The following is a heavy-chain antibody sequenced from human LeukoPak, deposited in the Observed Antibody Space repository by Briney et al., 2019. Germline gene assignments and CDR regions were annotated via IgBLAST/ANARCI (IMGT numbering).Heavy chain of an antibody. CDR1: GFTFSSYA. Sequence: GGSLRLSCAASGFTFSSYAMHWVRQAPGKGLEWVAVISYDGSNKYYADSVKGRFTISRDNSKNTLYLQMNSLRAEDTAVYYCAREPGISFDYWGQGTLVTVSS. CDR2: ISYDGSNK. CDR3: AREPGISFDY. D-gene: IGHD1-14*01. J-gene: IGHJ4*02. V-gene: IGHV3-30*07.